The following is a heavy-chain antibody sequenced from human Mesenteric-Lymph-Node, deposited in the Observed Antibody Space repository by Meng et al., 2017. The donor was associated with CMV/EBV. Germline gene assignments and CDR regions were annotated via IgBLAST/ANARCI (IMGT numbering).Heavy chain of an antibody. D-gene: IGHD3-10*01. Sequence: VSCKASVYTFSHFDLNWVRQVPGQGLEWMGWMKPLSGDTGYAQNFQGRVTMTRDTSITTAYLELSSLRSDDTAVYYCARGNGGPFDYWGQGSLVTVSS. CDR1: VYTFSHFD. V-gene: IGHV1-8*01. J-gene: IGHJ4*02. CDR3: ARGNGGPFDY. CDR2: MKPLSGDT.